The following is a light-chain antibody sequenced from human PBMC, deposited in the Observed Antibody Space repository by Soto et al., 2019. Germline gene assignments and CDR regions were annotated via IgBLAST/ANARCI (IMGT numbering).Light chain of an antibody. CDR2: DAS. J-gene: IGKJ1*01. CDR3: QKYSSYSPWT. CDR1: QSISNW. Sequence: DIQMTQSPSTLSASVGDRVTITCRASQSISNWLAWYQQKPGMAPKLLIYDASNLESGVPSRFSGSGSGTEFTLTISSLQPDDFAAYYCQKYSSYSPWTFGQGTKVEIK. V-gene: IGKV1-5*01.